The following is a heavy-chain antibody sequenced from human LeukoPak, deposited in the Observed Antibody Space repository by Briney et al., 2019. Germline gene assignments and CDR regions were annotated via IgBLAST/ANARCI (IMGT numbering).Heavy chain of an antibody. Sequence: SVKVSCKASGGTFSSYAISWVRQAPGQGREGMGGIIPIFGTVNYAQKLQGSVTITADESTSTAYMELSSLRSEDTAVYYCARSSSWSDWGQGTLVTVSS. J-gene: IGHJ4*02. CDR3: ARSSSWSD. D-gene: IGHD6-13*01. CDR2: IIPIFGTV. V-gene: IGHV1-69*13. CDR1: GGTFSSYA.